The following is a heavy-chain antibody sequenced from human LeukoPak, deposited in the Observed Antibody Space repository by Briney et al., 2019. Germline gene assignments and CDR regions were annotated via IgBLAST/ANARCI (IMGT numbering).Heavy chain of an antibody. Sequence: KSSETLSLTCAVYGGSFSGYYWSWIRQPPGKGLEWIGEINHSGSTNYNPSLKSRVTISVDTSENQFSLKLSSVTAADTAVYYCATTYSSGWFHTINAFDIWGQGTMVTVSS. D-gene: IGHD6-19*01. CDR3: ATTYSSGWFHTINAFDI. V-gene: IGHV4-34*01. CDR1: GGSFSGYY. J-gene: IGHJ3*02. CDR2: INHSGST.